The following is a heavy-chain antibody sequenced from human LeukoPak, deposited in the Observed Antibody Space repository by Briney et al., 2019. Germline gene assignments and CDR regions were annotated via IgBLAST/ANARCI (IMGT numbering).Heavy chain of an antibody. V-gene: IGHV4-59*08. CDR1: GGSISSLY. CDR3: ARHRAYSSSSPFDY. Sequence: SETLSLTCSVPGGSISSLYWSWIRQPPGKGLEWIGYIYYTGSTNYNPSLKSRVTMFVDMSKNQFSLRLSSVTAADTAVYYCARHRAYSSSSPFDYWGQGTQVTVSS. CDR2: IYYTGST. D-gene: IGHD6-6*01. J-gene: IGHJ4*02.